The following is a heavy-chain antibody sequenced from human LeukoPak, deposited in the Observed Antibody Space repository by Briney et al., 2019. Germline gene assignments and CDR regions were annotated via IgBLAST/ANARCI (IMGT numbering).Heavy chain of an antibody. D-gene: IGHD3-3*01. CDR2: ISYDGSNK. Sequence: GRSLRLSCAASGFTFSSYAMHWVRQAPGKGLEWVAVISYDGSNKYYADSVKGRFTISRDNSKNTLYLQMNSLRAEDTAVYYCARALRAYYDFWSGYYNRDHYYYYYYMDVWGKGTTVTVSS. CDR3: ARALRAYYDFWSGYYNRDHYYYYYYMDV. V-gene: IGHV3-30-3*01. CDR1: GFTFSSYA. J-gene: IGHJ6*03.